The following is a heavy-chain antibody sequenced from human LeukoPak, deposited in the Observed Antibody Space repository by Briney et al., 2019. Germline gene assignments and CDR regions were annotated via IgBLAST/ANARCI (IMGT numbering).Heavy chain of an antibody. CDR1: GYTFTGYY. D-gene: IGHD3-22*01. CDR3: ARGRNYYDSSGYYHTHYDY. J-gene: IGHJ4*02. Sequence: ASVKVSCKASGYTFTGYYMHWVRQAPGQGLEWMGWINPNSGGTNYAQKFQGRVTMTRDTSISTAYMELSRLRSEDTAVYYCARGRNYYDSSGYYHTHYDYWGQGTLVTVSS. V-gene: IGHV1-2*02. CDR2: INPNSGGT.